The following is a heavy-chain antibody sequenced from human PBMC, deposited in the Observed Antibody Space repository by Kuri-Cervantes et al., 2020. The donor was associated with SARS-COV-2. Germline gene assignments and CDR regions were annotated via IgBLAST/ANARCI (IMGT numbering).Heavy chain of an antibody. J-gene: IGHJ4*02. CDR3: ARELVFFDY. V-gene: IGHV3-30-3*01. CDR2: MSYDGSNR. Sequence: LSLTCAASGFTFSSYAMSWVRQAPGKGLEWVAVMSYDGSNRYYAASVKGRFTISRDNSKNTLYLQMNSLRAEDTAVYYCARELVFFDYWGQGTLVTVSS. CDR1: GFTFSSYA.